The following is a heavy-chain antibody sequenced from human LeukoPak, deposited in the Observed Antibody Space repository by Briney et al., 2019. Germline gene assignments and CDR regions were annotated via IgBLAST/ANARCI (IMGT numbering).Heavy chain of an antibody. D-gene: IGHD6-19*01. CDR2: IRYDGSIK. CDR1: GFTVSSNY. V-gene: IGHV3-30*02. CDR3: ASQGIAVAATLDY. J-gene: IGHJ4*02. Sequence: GGSLRLSCAASGFTVSSNYMSWVRQAPGKGLEWVAFIRYDGSIKYYADSVKGRFTISRDNSKNTLYLQMNSLRGEDTAVYYCASQGIAVAATLDYWGQGTLVTVSS.